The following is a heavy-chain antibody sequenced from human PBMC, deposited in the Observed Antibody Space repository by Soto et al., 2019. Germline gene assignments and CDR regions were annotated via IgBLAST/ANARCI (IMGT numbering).Heavy chain of an antibody. Sequence: SETLSLTCAVYGGSFSGYYWSWIRQPPGKGLEWIGEINHSGSTNYNPSLKSRVTISVDTSKNQFSLKLSSVTAADTAVYYCARRWGTTFDYWGQGTLVTVSS. V-gene: IGHV4-34*01. CDR1: GGSFSGYY. J-gene: IGHJ4*02. CDR2: INHSGST. D-gene: IGHD3-16*01. CDR3: ARRWGTTFDY.